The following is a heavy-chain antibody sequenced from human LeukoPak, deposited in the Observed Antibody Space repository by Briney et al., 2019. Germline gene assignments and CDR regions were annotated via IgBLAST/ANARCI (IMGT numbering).Heavy chain of an antibody. Sequence: PGGSLRLSCAASGFTFSSYGMHWVRQAPGKGLEGVAFIRYDGSNKYYADSVKGRFTISRDNSKNTLYLQMNSLRAEDTAVYYCAKDRTGYDFWSGYYYNDYWGQGTLVTVSS. J-gene: IGHJ4*02. V-gene: IGHV3-30*02. CDR1: GFTFSSYG. CDR2: IRYDGSNK. D-gene: IGHD3-3*01. CDR3: AKDRTGYDFWSGYYYNDY.